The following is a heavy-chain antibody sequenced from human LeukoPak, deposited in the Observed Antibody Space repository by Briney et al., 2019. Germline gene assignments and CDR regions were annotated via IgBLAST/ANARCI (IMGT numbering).Heavy chain of an antibody. V-gene: IGHV4-59*01. CDR1: GGSISSYY. Sequence: SETLSLTCTVSGGSISSYYWSWIRQPPGKGLEWIGYIYYSGSTNYNPSLKSRVTISVDTSKNQFSLKLSSVTAADTAVYYCARGITTVTPFDYWGQGTLVTVSS. CDR2: IYYSGST. D-gene: IGHD4-17*01. CDR3: ARGITTVTPFDY. J-gene: IGHJ4*02.